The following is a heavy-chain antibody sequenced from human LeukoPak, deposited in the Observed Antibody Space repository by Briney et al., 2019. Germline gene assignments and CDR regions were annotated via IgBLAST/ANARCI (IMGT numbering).Heavy chain of an antibody. D-gene: IGHD6-13*01. V-gene: IGHV4-61*02. J-gene: IGHJ6*02. CDR1: CGSINSWSYY. Sequence: SQTLSLTCTVSCGSINSWSYYGIWTRQPAGKGLECMGRIYTSGSTNYNPSLKSRITISVDTSKNQFSLTLSSVTAPDTAVYYCARDSSSWPSSYYYYYYGMDVWGQGTTVTVSS. CDR2: IYTSGST. CDR3: ARDSSSWPSSYYYYYYGMDV.